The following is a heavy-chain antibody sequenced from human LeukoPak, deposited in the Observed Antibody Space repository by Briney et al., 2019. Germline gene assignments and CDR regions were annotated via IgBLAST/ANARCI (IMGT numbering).Heavy chain of an antibody. CDR1: GGSMKSYY. J-gene: IGHJ3*02. CDR3: ARKYWDAFDI. Sequence: PSETLSLTCTVSGGSMKSYYRSWIRQPPGKGLEWIGNIYYSGTTNYNPSVRSRVTISVDTSKNQFSLKLSSVTDADTAAYYCARKYWDAFDIWGQGTKVTVSS. D-gene: IGHD2/OR15-2a*01. CDR2: IYYSGTT. V-gene: IGHV4-59*08.